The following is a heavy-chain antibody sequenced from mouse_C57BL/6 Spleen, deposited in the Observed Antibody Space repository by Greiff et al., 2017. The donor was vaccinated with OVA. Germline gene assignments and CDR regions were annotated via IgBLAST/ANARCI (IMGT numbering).Heavy chain of an antibody. V-gene: IGHV1-59*01. D-gene: IGHD1-1*01. Sequence: QVQLKQPGAELVRPGTSVKLSCKASGYTFTSYWMHWVKQRPGQGLEWIGVIDPSDSYTNYNQKFKGKATLTVDTSSSTAYMQLSSLTSEDSAVYYCARVLHYAMDYWGQGTSVTVSA. CDR2: IDPSDSYT. CDR1: GYTFTSYW. J-gene: IGHJ4*01. CDR3: ARVLHYAMDY.